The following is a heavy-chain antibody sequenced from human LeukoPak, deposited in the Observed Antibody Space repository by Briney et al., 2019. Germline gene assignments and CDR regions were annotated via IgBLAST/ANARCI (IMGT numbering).Heavy chain of an antibody. CDR1: GCSFSDHY. D-gene: IGHD2/OR15-2a*01. V-gene: IGHV3-11*04. CDR3: TTSLSTLGSFDY. J-gene: IGHJ4*02. Sequence: GGSLRLSCAASGCSFSDHYMGWIRQAPGRGLEWVSYISGRSNAIYYADSVKGRFTISRDNAKNSLYLQINSLRAEDTAVYYCTTSLSTLGSFDYWGQGTLVTVSS. CDR2: ISGRSNAI.